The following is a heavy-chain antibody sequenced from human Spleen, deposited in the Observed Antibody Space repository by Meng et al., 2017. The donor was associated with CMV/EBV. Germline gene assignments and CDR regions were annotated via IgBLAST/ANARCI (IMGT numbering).Heavy chain of an antibody. D-gene: IGHD6-13*01. CDR1: GGSISSYY. V-gene: IGHV4-59*01. CDR3: ARGDGAAAGPVASYYYYGMDV. J-gene: IGHJ6*02. CDR2: IYYSGST. Sequence: GSLRLSCTVSGGSISSYYWSWIRQPPGKGLEWIGYIYYSGSTNYHPSLKSRVTISVDTSKNQFSLKLSSVTAADTAVYYCARGDGAAAGPVASYYYYGMDVWGQGTTVTVSS.